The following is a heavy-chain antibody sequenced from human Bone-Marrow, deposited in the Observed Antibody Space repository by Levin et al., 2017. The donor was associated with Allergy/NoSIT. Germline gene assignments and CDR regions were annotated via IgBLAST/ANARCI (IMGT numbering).Heavy chain of an antibody. V-gene: IGHV3-23*01. D-gene: IGHD3-3*01. CDR2: ISARGRDT. CDR1: GFSFNTYV. J-gene: IGHJ4*02. CDR3: APSTYDYWTGDHATPAY. Sequence: PGESLKISCVGSGFSFNTYVMNWVRRSPGKGLEWVATISARGRDTYYADSVKGRFTISRDNPQTTLYLQMSSLRVDDTGVYHCAPSTYDYWTGDHATPAYWGQGILVTVSS.